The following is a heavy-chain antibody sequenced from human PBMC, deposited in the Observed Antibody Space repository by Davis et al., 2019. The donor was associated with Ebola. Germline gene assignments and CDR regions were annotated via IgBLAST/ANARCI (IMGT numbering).Heavy chain of an antibody. J-gene: IGHJ4*02. D-gene: IGHD5-12*01. CDR1: GFPFTTSG. V-gene: IGHV3-30*03. CDR3: ARVISPRRVWGGYEY. Sequence: AGSLRLSCAASGFPFTTSGIHWVRQAPAKGLEWVAIVSFVETYKIYADSVKGRFTISKDNSKNTVSLQMNSLRLEDTAVYYCARVISPRRVWGGYEYWGQGSLVTVSS. CDR2: VSFVETYK.